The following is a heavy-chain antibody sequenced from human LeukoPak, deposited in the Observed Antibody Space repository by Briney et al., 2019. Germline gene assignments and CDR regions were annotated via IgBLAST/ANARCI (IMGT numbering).Heavy chain of an antibody. D-gene: IGHD1-20*01. CDR1: GYTFTSYD. V-gene: IGHV1-8*03. CDR3: ARDGHNWNPTGSHWFDP. Sequence: GASVKVSCKASGYTFTSYDINWVRQATGQGLEWMGWMNPNSGNTGYAQKFQGRVTITRNTSISTAYMELSSLRSEDTAVYYCARDGHNWNPTGSHWFDPWGQGTLVTVSS. J-gene: IGHJ5*02. CDR2: MNPNSGNT.